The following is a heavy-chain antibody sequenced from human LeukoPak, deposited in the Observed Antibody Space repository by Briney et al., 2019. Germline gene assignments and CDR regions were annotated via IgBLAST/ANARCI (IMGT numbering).Heavy chain of an antibody. CDR2: INHDGGDK. J-gene: IGHJ4*02. Sequence: GGSLRLSCVASGFIFRNYWMSWVRQAPGKGLEWVANINHDGGDKNYVDSVKGRFTISRDNAKSSLYLQMNSLRVEDAAVYYCTITGGPTVTAFDLWGQGILVTVSS. D-gene: IGHD4-17*01. V-gene: IGHV3-7*02. CDR1: GFIFRNYW. CDR3: TITGGPTVTAFDL.